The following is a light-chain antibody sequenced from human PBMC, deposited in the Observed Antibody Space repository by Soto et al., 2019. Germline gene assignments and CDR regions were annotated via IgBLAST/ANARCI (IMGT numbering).Light chain of an antibody. CDR1: QSVSSY. CDR2: DPS. Sequence: EIVLTQSPATLSLSPGERATLSCRASQSVSSYLAWYQQKPGQTPRLLIYDPSNRATGIPARFSGSGSGTGVTLTISLLEPGDFAVYYCQQRSNWPPITFGQGTRLEIK. V-gene: IGKV3-11*01. CDR3: QQRSNWPPIT. J-gene: IGKJ5*01.